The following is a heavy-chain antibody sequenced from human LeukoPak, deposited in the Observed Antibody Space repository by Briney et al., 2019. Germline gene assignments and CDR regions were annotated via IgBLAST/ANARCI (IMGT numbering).Heavy chain of an antibody. Sequence: GTSLRLSCAASGFTFSSYAMHWVRQAPGKGLEWVAVTVFDGSQRYYADSVKGRFTISRDNSKNTLYLQMNSLRAEDTAVYYCAKIEGVATTKTYWGQGTLVTVSS. J-gene: IGHJ4*02. CDR1: GFTFSSYA. V-gene: IGHV3-30*04. D-gene: IGHD5-12*01. CDR3: AKIEGVATTKTY. CDR2: TVFDGSQR.